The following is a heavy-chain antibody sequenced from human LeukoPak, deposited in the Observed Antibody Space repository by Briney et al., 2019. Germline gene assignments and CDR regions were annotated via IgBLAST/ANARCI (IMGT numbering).Heavy chain of an antibody. CDR1: GGSISSGSYY. CDR3: ARARNYYYYMDV. Sequence: SETLSLTCTVSGGSISSGSYYWSWIRQPAGKGLEWIGRIYTSGSTNYNPSLKSRVTISVDTSKNQFSLKLSSVTAADTAVYYCARARNYYYYMDVWGKGTTVTVSS. D-gene: IGHD6-6*01. J-gene: IGHJ6*03. V-gene: IGHV4-61*02. CDR2: IYTSGST.